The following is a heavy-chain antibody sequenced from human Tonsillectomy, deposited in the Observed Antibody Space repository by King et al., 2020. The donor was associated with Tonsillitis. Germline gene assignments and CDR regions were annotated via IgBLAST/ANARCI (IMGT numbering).Heavy chain of an antibody. V-gene: IGHV3-53*04. J-gene: IGHJ6*02. Sequence: DVQLVESGGGLVQPGGSLRLSCAASGFTVSNNYMSWVRQAPGKGLEWVSVIYNDGSTYYADSVKGRFTISRPNSKNTLYLQMNSLRAEDTAVYYCASGAAYYYYGMDVWGQGTTVTVSS. CDR2: IYNDGST. D-gene: IGHD1-26*01. CDR1: GFTVSNNY. CDR3: ASGAAYYYYGMDV.